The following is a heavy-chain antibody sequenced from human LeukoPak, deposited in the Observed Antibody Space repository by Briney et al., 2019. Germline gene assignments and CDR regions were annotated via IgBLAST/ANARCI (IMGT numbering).Heavy chain of an antibody. J-gene: IGHJ5*02. Sequence: GASVKVSCKASGYTFTGYYMHWVRQAPGQGLEWMGWINPNSGGTNYAQKFQGRVTMTRDTSISTAYMELSRLRSDDTAVYYCARDGIVGATFPGDWFDPWGQGTLVTVSS. V-gene: IGHV1-2*02. CDR3: ARDGIVGATFPGDWFDP. CDR1: GYTFTGYY. D-gene: IGHD1-26*01. CDR2: INPNSGGT.